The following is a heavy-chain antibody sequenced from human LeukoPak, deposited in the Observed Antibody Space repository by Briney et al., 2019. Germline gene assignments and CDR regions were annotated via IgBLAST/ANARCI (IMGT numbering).Heavy chain of an antibody. V-gene: IGHV3-9*01. CDR3: AKDYSSGSGGYYYMDV. CDR2: ISWNSGSI. CDR1: GFTFSSYW. D-gene: IGHD6-19*01. J-gene: IGHJ6*03. Sequence: GGSLRLSCAASGFTFSSYWMHWVRQAPGKGLEWVSGISWNSGSIGYADSVKGRFTISRDNAKNSLYLQMNSLRAGDTALYYCAKDYSSGSGGYYYMDVWGKGTTVTISS.